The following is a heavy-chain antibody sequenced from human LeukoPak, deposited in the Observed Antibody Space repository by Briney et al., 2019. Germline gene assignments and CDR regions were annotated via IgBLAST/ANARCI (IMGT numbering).Heavy chain of an antibody. V-gene: IGHV3-21*01. CDR2: ISSSSSYI. CDR1: GFSFSSYS. J-gene: IGHJ4*02. D-gene: IGHD1-1*01. Sequence: GGPLRLSCAASGFSFSSYSMNWVRQAPGKGLEWVSSISSSSSYIYYADSVKGRFTISRDNAKNSLYLQMNSLRAEDTAVYYCARGLETGNVGFDYWGQGTLVTVSS. CDR3: ARGLETGNVGFDY.